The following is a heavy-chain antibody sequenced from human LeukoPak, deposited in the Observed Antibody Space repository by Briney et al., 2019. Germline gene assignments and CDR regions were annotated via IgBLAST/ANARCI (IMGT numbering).Heavy chain of an antibody. CDR2: IYNSGNN. Sequence: SETLPLTCTVSGGSISSDYWQWTRQPPGKGLEWVGYIYNSGNNHYNSSLKSRVTISIDTSKNQFSLKLASVTAADTAVYYCATRGYWGQGTLVAVSS. V-gene: IGHV4-59*08. CDR1: GGSISSDY. D-gene: IGHD3-10*01. CDR3: ATRGY. J-gene: IGHJ4*02.